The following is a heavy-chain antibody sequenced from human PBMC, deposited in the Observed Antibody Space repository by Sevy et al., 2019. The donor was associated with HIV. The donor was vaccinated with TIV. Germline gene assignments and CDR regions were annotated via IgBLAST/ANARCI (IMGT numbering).Heavy chain of an antibody. J-gene: IGHJ6*02. V-gene: IGHV3-53*01. D-gene: IGHD2-15*01. CDR3: ARVNCSGGSCYYYYGMDV. Sequence: GGSLRLSCAASGFTVSSNYMSWVRQAPGKGLELVSVIYSGGSTYYADSVKGRFTISRDNSKNTLYLQMNSLRAEDTAVYYCARVNCSGGSCYYYYGMDVWGQGTTVTVSS. CDR1: GFTVSSNY. CDR2: IYSGGST.